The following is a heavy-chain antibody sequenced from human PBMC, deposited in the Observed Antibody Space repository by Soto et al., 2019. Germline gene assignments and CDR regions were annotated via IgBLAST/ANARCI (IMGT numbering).Heavy chain of an antibody. D-gene: IGHD1-1*01. CDR3: ARGKELERSGGNYYYYGMDV. CDR1: GGSFSGYY. V-gene: IGHV4-34*01. CDR2: INHSGST. Sequence: KPSETLSLTCAVYGGSFSGYYWSWIRQPPGKGLEWIGEINHSGSTNYNPSLKSRVTISVDTSKNQFSLKLSSVTAADTAVYYCARGKELERSGGNYYYYGMDVWGQGTTVTVSS. J-gene: IGHJ6*02.